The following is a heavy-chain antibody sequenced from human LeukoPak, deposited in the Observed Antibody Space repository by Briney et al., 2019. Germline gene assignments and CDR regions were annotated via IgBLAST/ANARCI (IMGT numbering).Heavy chain of an antibody. CDR3: AKEGYDSSGYYHWFDP. CDR2: IRGSGGNT. D-gene: IGHD3-22*01. CDR1: GFIVSNYG. V-gene: IGHV3-23*01. Sequence: GGSLRLSCAASGFIVSNYGMSWVRQAPGKGLEWVSVIRGSGGNTDYADSVKGRFTISRDNSKNTLYLQMNSLRAEDTAVYYCAKEGYDSSGYYHWFDPWGQGTLVTVSS. J-gene: IGHJ5*02.